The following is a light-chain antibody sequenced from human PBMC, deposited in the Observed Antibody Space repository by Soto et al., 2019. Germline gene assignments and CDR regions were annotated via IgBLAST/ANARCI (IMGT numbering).Light chain of an antibody. V-gene: IGLV2-14*01. CDR1: SSDVGAYNY. CDR3: SSYTTSTTLPYV. Sequence: QSALTQPASVSGSPGQSITISCTGTSSDVGAYNYVSWYQQHPGKAPKLIIFGVSNRPSGVSLRFSGSKSGTTASLTISGLQAEDDADDFCSSYTTSTTLPYVFGTGTKLTVL. J-gene: IGLJ1*01. CDR2: GVS.